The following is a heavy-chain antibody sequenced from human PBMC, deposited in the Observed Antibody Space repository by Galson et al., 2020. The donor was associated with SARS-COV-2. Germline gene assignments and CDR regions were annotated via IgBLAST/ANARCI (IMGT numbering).Heavy chain of an antibody. V-gene: IGHV3-23*01. CDR3: AKRPLSSGWYPSSNNWFDP. D-gene: IGHD6-19*01. CDR1: GFTFSSYA. CDR2: ISGSGGST. Sequence: GGSLTLSCAASGFTFSSYAMSWVRQAPGKGLEWVSAISGSGGSTYYADSVKGRFTISRDNSKNTLYLQMNSLRAEDTAVYYCAKRPLSSGWYPSSNNWFDPWGQGTLVTVSS. J-gene: IGHJ5*02.